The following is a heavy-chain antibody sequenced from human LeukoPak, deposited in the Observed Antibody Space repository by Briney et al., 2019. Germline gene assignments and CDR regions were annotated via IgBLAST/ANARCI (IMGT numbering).Heavy chain of an antibody. J-gene: IGHJ4*02. Sequence: GGSLRLSCAASGFTFDDYAMHWVRQAPGKGLEWVSAISGSGGSTYYADSVKGRFTISRDNSKNTLYLQMNSLRAEDTAVYYCAKPGPRGYSYGFPNFDYWGQGTLVTVSS. CDR1: GFTFDDYA. D-gene: IGHD5-18*01. V-gene: IGHV3-23*01. CDR3: AKPGPRGYSYGFPNFDY. CDR2: ISGSGGST.